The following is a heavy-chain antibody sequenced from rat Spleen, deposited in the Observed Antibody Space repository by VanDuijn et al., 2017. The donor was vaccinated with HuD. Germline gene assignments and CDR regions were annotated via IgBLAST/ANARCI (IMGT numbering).Heavy chain of an antibody. V-gene: IGHV2-41*01. Sequence: QVQLKESGPGLVQPSQTLSLTCTIAGFSVNSYNVHWVRQPPGKGLEWMGVIWNTGGTRYNSALKSRLSFSRDTSKGQVFLRMNSLQTEETAIYYCTSPFRWFAYWGQGTLVTVSS. CDR1: GFSVNSYN. J-gene: IGHJ3*01. CDR3: TSPFRWFAY. CDR2: IWNTGGT.